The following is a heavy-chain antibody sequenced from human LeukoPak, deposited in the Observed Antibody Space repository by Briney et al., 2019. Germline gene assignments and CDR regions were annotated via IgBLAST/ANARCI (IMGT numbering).Heavy chain of an antibody. J-gene: IGHJ4*02. CDR3: ATTARHCSDY. CDR1: GGSINTSDYY. V-gene: IGHV4-30-4*08. CDR2: IFYSGNT. D-gene: IGHD6-6*01. Sequence: SQTLSLTCTVSGGSINTSDYYWSWIRQPPGKGLEWIGYIFYSGNTYYNPSLKSRVIMSIDTSKNQFSLRLSSVTAADTAVYYCATTARHCSDYWGQGTLVTVSS.